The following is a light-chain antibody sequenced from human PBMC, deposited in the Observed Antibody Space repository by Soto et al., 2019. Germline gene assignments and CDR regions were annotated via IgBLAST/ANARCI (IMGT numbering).Light chain of an antibody. J-gene: IGKJ4*01. V-gene: IGKV3-20*01. CDR2: GAS. CDR3: QQLRSYPLT. Sequence: EIVLTQSPGTLSLSPGERATLSCRASQSVSSIYLAWYQQKPGQAPRLLIYGASSRATGIPDRFSGSGSGTDFTLTISRLEPEDFAVYSCQQLRSYPLTFGGGTKVDIK. CDR1: QSVSSIY.